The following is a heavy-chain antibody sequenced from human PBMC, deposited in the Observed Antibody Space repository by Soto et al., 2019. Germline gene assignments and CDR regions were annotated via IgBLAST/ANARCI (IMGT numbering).Heavy chain of an antibody. CDR3: AKSTYYYDSSGYYFDY. V-gene: IGHV3-15*07. D-gene: IGHD3-22*01. CDR1: GFTFSNAW. Sequence: GGSLRLSCAASGFTFSNAWINWVRPAPGKGLEWVGRIKSKTDGGSTYYADSVKGRFTISRDNSKNTLYLQMNSLRAEDTAVYYCAKSTYYYDSSGYYFDYWGQGTLVTVSS. CDR2: IKSKTDGGST. J-gene: IGHJ4*02.